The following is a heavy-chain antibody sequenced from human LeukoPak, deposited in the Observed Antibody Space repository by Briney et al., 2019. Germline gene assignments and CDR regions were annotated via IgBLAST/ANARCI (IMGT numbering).Heavy chain of an antibody. D-gene: IGHD1-26*01. J-gene: IGHJ4*02. Sequence: MPSETLSLTCTVSGGSISSSSYYWVWIRQPPGKGPEWVGNIYYSGSTYYNPSLKSRLTISIDTSNNQFSLKLTSLTAADTAAYYCARRHSGSSLVDYWGQGTLVTVSS. CDR2: IYYSGST. V-gene: IGHV4-39*01. CDR1: GGSISSSSYY. CDR3: ARRHSGSSLVDY.